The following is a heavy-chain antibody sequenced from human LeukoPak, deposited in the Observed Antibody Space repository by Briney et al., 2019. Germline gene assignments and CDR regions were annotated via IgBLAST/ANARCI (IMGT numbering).Heavy chain of an antibody. V-gene: IGHV3-23*01. Sequence: GGSLRLSCAASGFTFSSYAMSWVRQAPGKGLEWVSAISGSGGSTYYADSVKGRFTISRDNSKNTLYLQMNSLRAEDTAVYYCAKVPQVGSPGHNWFDPWGQGTLVTVSS. CDR2: ISGSGGST. J-gene: IGHJ5*02. CDR1: GFTFSSYA. CDR3: AKVPQVGSPGHNWFDP. D-gene: IGHD1-14*01.